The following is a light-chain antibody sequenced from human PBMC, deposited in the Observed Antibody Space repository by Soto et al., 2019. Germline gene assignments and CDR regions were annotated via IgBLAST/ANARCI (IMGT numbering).Light chain of an antibody. CDR3: QHFGGSSWT. J-gene: IGKJ1*01. V-gene: IGKV3-20*01. CDR2: GAS. CDR1: QTISSTS. Sequence: EIVLTQSPATLSLSPGERATLSCRASQTISSTSLTWYQQKPGQAPRLLFFGASSRATGIPDRFTVSGSGTDFTLIIFSLEPEDFAVYYCQHFGGSSWTFGQGTKVEVK.